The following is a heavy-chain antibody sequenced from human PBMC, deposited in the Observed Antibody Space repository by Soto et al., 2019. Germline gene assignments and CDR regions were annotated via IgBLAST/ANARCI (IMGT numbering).Heavy chain of an antibody. CDR1: GFTFSSYW. Sequence: GGSLRLSCAASGFTFSSYWMHWVRQAPGKGLVWVSRINSDGSSTSYADSVKGRFTISRDNAKSTLYLQMNSLRAEDTAVYYCARFGPADAFDIWGQGTVVTVS. J-gene: IGHJ3*02. D-gene: IGHD2-2*01. CDR3: ARFGPADAFDI. CDR2: INSDGSST. V-gene: IGHV3-74*01.